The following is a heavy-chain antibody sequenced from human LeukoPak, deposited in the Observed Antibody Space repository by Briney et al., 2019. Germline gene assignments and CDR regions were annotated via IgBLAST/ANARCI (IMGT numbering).Heavy chain of an antibody. V-gene: IGHV3-7*05. CDR3: ARDAGYDRFDY. J-gene: IGHJ4*02. D-gene: IGHD3-22*01. CDR1: GFTFSSYS. CDR2: IKEDGSAQ. Sequence: GGSLRLSCAVSGFTFSSYSMNWVRQAPGKGLEWVANIKEDGSAQSYVDSVKGRFTISRDNAKNTLYLEMKSLRAEDTAVYYCARDAGYDRFDYWGQGTLVTVSS.